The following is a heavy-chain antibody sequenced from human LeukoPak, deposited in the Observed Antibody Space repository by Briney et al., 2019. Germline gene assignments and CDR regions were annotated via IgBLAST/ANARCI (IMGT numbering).Heavy chain of an antibody. J-gene: IGHJ4*02. CDR2: IYYSGNT. Sequence: SETLSLTCTVSGGSISSYYWSWIRQPPGRGLEWIGNIYYSGNTNYNPSLKSRVTISVDTSKNQFSLKLNSVTTADTAVYYCARGYTSSSGRPDYWGQGTLVTVSS. D-gene: IGHD6-6*01. CDR3: ARGYTSSSGRPDY. CDR1: GGSISSYY. V-gene: IGHV4-59*01.